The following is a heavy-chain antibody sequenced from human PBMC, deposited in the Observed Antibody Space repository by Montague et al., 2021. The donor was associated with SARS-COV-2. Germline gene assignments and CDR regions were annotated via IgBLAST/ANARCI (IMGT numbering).Heavy chain of an antibody. D-gene: IGHD3-16*01. CDR1: GFSFAGYA. CDR2: ISGGGATT. J-gene: IGHJ6*02. Sequence: SLRLSCAASGFSFAGYALSWVRQAPGKGLEWVSGISGGGATTYYGDSVKGRFTISRDNSKNTVYLQMNSLRAEDTAVYYCAKQSAFTPYNCGMHVWGQGTTVTVSS. V-gene: IGHV3-23*01. CDR3: AKQSAFTPYNCGMHV.